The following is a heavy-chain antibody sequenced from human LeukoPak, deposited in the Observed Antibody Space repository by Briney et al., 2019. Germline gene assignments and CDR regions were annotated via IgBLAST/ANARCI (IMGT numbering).Heavy chain of an antibody. CDR2: TYYRSKRYN. CDR1: GDSVSSNSAA. J-gene: IGHJ3*02. D-gene: IGHD1-26*01. Sequence: SQTLSLTCAISGDSVSSNSAAWNWIRQSPSRGLEWLGRTYYRSKRYNDYAVSVKSRITINADTSKNQFSLQLNSVTPEDTAVYYCARDTNLVGATGDTLDIWGQGTMVTVSS. V-gene: IGHV6-1*01. CDR3: ARDTNLVGATGDTLDI.